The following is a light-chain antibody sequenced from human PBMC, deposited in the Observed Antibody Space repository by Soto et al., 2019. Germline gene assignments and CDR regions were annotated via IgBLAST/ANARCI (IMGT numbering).Light chain of an antibody. J-gene: IGLJ3*02. CDR2: LDSDGSH. CDR3: QTWATGPDWV. Sequence: QLVLTQSPSASASLGASVKLTCTLSSGHSSYTIVWHQQQPDKGPRYLMNLDSDGSHYKGDGIPDRFSVSSSGAERYLTISSLHSEDEADYYCQTWATGPDWVFGGGTKLTVL. V-gene: IGLV4-69*01. CDR1: SGHSSYT.